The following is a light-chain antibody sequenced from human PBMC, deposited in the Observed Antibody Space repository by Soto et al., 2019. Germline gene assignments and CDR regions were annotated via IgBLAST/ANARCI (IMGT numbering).Light chain of an antibody. J-gene: IGLJ1*01. V-gene: IGLV6-57*01. CDR3: QSYDSSNYV. CDR2: EDN. Sequence: NFMLTQPHSVSESPGKTVTISCTRSSGSIASNYVQCYQQRPGSSPTTVIYEDNQRPSGVPDRFSGSIDTSSNSASLTSSGLKTEDEADYYCQSYDSSNYVFGTGTKVTVL. CDR1: SGSIASNY.